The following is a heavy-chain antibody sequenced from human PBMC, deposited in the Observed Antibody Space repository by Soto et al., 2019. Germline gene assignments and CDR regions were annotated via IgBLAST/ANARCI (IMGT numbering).Heavy chain of an antibody. D-gene: IGHD3-3*01. V-gene: IGHV4-31*03. J-gene: IGHJ5*02. CDR3: AREFLEWPSNWFDP. Sequence: SQTLSLTCTVSGGSISSGGYYWSWIRQHPGKGLEWIGYIYYSGSTYYNPSLKSRVTISVDTSKNQFSLKLSSVTAADTAVYYCAREFLEWPSNWFDPWGQGTLVTVSS. CDR1: GGSISSGGYY. CDR2: IYYSGST.